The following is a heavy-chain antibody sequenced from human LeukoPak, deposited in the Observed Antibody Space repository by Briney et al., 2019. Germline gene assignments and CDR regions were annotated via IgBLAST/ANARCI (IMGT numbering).Heavy chain of an antibody. CDR3: ARDWPGYSSSWLPRPYYYYGMDV. Sequence: GGSLRLSCAASGFTFSGYDMHWVRQATGKGLEWVSAIGTAGDTYYPGSVKGRFTISRDNSKNTLYLQMNSLRAEDTAVYYCARDWPGYSSSWLPRPYYYYGMDVWGQGTTVTVSS. V-gene: IGHV3-13*01. CDR2: IGTAGDT. CDR1: GFTFSGYD. J-gene: IGHJ6*02. D-gene: IGHD6-13*01.